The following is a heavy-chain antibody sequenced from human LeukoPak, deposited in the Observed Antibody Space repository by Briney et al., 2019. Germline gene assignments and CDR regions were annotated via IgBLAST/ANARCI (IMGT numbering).Heavy chain of an antibody. V-gene: IGHV4-39*07. D-gene: IGHD6-19*01. CDR2: IYYGGST. Sequence: SETLSLTCTVSGVSISSSTYYWAWIRQPPGKGLEWIGSIYYGGSTYYNPSLKSRVTISVDTSKNQFSLKLSSVTAADTAIYYCAREEAGFFGPFLPDQWGQGTLVTVSS. CDR3: AREEAGFFGPFLPDQ. J-gene: IGHJ4*02. CDR1: GVSISSSTYY.